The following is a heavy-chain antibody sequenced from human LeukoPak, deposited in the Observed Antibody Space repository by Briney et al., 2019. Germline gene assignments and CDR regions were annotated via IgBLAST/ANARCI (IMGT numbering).Heavy chain of an antibody. CDR1: GFTFSSYA. CDR3: AKVMLKSVVVPAATLLYYFDY. CDR2: ISGSGGST. Sequence: PGGSLRLSCAASGFTFSSYAMSWVRQAPGKGLEWVSAISGSGGSTYYADSVKGRFTISRDNSKNTLYLQMNSLRAEDTAVYYCAKVMLKSVVVPAATLLYYFDYWGQGTLVTVSS. J-gene: IGHJ4*02. D-gene: IGHD2-2*01. V-gene: IGHV3-23*01.